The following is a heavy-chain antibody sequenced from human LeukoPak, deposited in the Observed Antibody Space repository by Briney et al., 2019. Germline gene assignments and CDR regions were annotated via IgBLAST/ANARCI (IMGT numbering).Heavy chain of an antibody. CDR1: GFTFSSYA. D-gene: IGHD6-19*01. Sequence: GGSLRLSCAASGFTFSSYAMSWVRQAPGKGLEWVSSISDSGGKTYYADSMKGRFTISRDNSKNTLYLQMDSLRAEDTAVYYCAKHGSGRYFDYWGQGTLVTVSS. V-gene: IGHV3-23*01. CDR2: ISDSGGKT. CDR3: AKHGSGRYFDY. J-gene: IGHJ4*02.